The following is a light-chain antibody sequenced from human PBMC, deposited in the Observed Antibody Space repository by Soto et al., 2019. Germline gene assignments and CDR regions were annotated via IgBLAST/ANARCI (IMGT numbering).Light chain of an antibody. Sequence: AVQVTQSPSSLSASVGDRVTITCRASQAIRNDLGWYQQKPGKAPKLLIYAASTLQRGVPSRFSGSGFGTDFTLTISSLQPEDFATYYCLQDFNYFSFGQGTRLEIK. J-gene: IGKJ5*01. CDR3: LQDFNYFS. CDR2: AAS. CDR1: QAIRND. V-gene: IGKV1-6*01.